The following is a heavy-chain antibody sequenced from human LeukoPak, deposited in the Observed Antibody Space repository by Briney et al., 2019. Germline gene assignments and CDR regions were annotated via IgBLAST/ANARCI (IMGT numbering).Heavy chain of an antibody. Sequence: PSETLSLTCTVSGGSISSYYCSWIRQPPGKGLEWIGYIYYSGSTNYNPSLKSRVTISVDTSKNQFSLKLSSVTAADTAVYYCATRGSASLHDAFDIWGQGTMVTVSS. D-gene: IGHD3-10*01. V-gene: IGHV4-59*01. J-gene: IGHJ3*02. CDR3: ATRGSASLHDAFDI. CDR1: GGSISSYY. CDR2: IYYSGST.